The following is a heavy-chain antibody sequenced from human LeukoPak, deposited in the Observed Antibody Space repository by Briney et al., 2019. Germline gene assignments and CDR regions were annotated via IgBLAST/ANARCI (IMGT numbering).Heavy chain of an antibody. CDR3: ARDQKSPYYYYYYMDV. J-gene: IGHJ6*03. V-gene: IGHV4-39*07. CDR2: IYYSGST. CDR1: GGSISSSSYY. Sequence: SETLSLTCTVSGGSISSSSYYWGWIRQPPGKGLEWIGSIYYSGSTYYNPSLKSRVTISVDTSKNQFSLKLSSVTAVDTAVYYCARDQKSPYYYYYYMDVWGKGTTVTVSS.